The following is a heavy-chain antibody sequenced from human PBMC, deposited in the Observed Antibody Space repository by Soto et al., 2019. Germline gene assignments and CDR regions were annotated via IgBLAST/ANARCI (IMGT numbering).Heavy chain of an antibody. J-gene: IGHJ4*02. CDR1: GYTFTSYA. CDR3: ARDQPHTGYDY. V-gene: IGHV1-3*01. Sequence: ASVKVSCKASGYTFTSYAMHWVRQAPGQRLEWMGWINAGNGDTKYSQKFQGRVTITRDSSASTAYMELSSLTSEDTAAYYCARDQPHTGYDYWGQGTLVTVS. CDR2: INAGNGDT. D-gene: IGHD3-10*01.